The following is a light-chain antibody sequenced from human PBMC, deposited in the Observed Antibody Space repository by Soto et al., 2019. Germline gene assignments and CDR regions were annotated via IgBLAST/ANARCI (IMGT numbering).Light chain of an antibody. J-gene: IGLJ1*01. CDR2: EVS. CDR3: CSYALSNHYL. CDR1: SSDVGGYKY. V-gene: IGLV2-8*01. Sequence: QSALTQPPSASGSPGQSVTISCTGTSSDVGGYKYVYWFQQHPGKAPKLMICEVSKRPSGVPDRFSGSRSGTTPSLTVSGLQAEDEAYYYGCSYALSNHYLFGTGTKLTVL.